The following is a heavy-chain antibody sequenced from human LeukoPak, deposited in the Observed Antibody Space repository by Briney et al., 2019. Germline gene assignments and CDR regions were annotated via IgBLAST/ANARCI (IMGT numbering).Heavy chain of an antibody. CDR3: ARVRSYYFYY. CDR2: IYSGGST. Sequence: GGSLRLSCAASGFTFSSYSMNWVRQAPGKGLEWVSVIYSGGSTYYADSVKGRFTISRDNSKNTLYLQMNSLRAEDTAVYYCARVRSYYFYYWGHGTLVTVSS. CDR1: GFTFSSYS. V-gene: IGHV3-53*01. J-gene: IGHJ4*01. D-gene: IGHD1-26*01.